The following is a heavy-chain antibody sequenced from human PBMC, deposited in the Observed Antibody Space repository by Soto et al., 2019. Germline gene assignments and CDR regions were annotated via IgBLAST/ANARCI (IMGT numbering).Heavy chain of an antibody. CDR1: GFTFSDYY. J-gene: IGHJ4*02. Sequence: PGGSLRLSCAASGFTFSDYYMSWIRQAPGKGLEWVSYIVSSSTYTNYADSVKGRFTISRDNAKNSLYLEMNSLRAEDTAVYYCARLRASTWYMGGFLDYWGLGTLVT. CDR2: IVSSSTYT. V-gene: IGHV3-11*06. D-gene: IGHD6-13*01. CDR3: ARLRASTWYMGGFLDY.